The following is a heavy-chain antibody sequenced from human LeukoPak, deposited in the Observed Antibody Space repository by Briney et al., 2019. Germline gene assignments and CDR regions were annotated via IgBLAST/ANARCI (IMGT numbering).Heavy chain of an antibody. D-gene: IGHD1-1*01. CDR1: GYTFTSYD. CDR2: MNPNSGNT. J-gene: IGHJ3*02. CDR3: ARASNWNRDNAFDI. Sequence: ASVKVSCKASGYTFTSYDINWVRQATGQGLEWMGWMNPNSGNTGYAQKFQGRVTMTRNTSISTAYMELSSLRSEDTAVYYCARASNWNRDNAFDIWGQGTMVTVSS. V-gene: IGHV1-8*01.